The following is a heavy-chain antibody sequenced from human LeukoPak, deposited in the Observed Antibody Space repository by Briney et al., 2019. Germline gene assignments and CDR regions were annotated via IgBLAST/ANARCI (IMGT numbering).Heavy chain of an antibody. CDR2: IKPNSGET. CDR1: GYTFTDSD. V-gene: IGHV1-2*02. CDR3: ARLITMIEPGNYYYYYYMDV. D-gene: IGHD3-22*01. J-gene: IGHJ6*03. Sequence: GASVTVSCKASGYTFTDSDIHWVRQAPGQGRQWMGWIKPNSGETRYTQKFQGRVTMTTDTSISTAYMELSRLTSDDTAVYYCARLITMIEPGNYYYYYYMDVWGKGTAVTVSS.